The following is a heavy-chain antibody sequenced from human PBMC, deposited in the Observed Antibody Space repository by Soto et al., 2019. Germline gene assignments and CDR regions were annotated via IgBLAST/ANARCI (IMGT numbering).Heavy chain of an antibody. CDR1: GFTFSDYY. CDR2: ISSSGSTI. D-gene: IGHD5-18*01. J-gene: IGHJ4*02. CDR3: ARERTVDTAMVFDY. V-gene: IGHV3-11*01. Sequence: PVGSLRLSCAASGFTFSDYYMSWIRQAPGKGLEWVSYISSSGSTIYYADSVKGRFTISRDNAKNSLYLQMNSLRAEDTAVYYCARERTVDTAMVFDYWGQGTLVTVSS.